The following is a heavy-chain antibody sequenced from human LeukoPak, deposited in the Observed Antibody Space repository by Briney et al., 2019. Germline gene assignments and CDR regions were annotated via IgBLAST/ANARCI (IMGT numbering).Heavy chain of an antibody. D-gene: IGHD4-17*01. CDR1: GGSISPYY. J-gene: IGHJ4*02. V-gene: IGHV4-59*01. CDR2: IHYSENT. Sequence: SETLSLTCILSGGSISPYYWNWIRQPPGKGLEWIGYIHYSENTNYNPSLKSRVTISLDMSKNQVSLKLSSVTAADTAVYYCARGNYGDYYFDYWGQGILVTVSS. CDR3: ARGNYGDYYFDY.